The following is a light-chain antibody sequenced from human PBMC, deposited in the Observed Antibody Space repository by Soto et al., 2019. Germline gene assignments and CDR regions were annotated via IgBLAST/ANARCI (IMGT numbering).Light chain of an antibody. CDR3: YSYTSSSTYV. Sequence: QSVLTQPASVSGSPGQSITISCSGTGSDVGAYNYVSWYQQHPAKAPKLMIYDVSNRPSGVSDRCSGAKSGNTASLTISGLQAEDEADYYCYSYTSSSTYVFGSGTKVTVL. J-gene: IGLJ1*01. V-gene: IGLV2-14*01. CDR2: DVS. CDR1: GSDVGAYNY.